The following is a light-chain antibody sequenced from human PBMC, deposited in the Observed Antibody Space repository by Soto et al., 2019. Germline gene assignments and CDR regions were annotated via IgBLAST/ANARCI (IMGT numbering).Light chain of an antibody. J-gene: IGKJ1*01. CDR1: QSISSY. V-gene: IGKV1-5*01. CDR3: QHYKMYSPWT. CDR2: AAS. Sequence: IHVNQSPSTLSASVSDRVTITCLASQSISSYLNWYQQKPGKAPKLLIYAASSLQSGVPSRFSGSGSGTDFTLTISSLQPDDFATYYCQHYKMYSPWTFGQGAKV.